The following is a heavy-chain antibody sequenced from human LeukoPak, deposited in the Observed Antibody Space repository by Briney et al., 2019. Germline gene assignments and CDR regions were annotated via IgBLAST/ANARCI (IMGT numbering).Heavy chain of an antibody. CDR2: ISWNSGTI. J-gene: IGHJ3*02. V-gene: IGHV3-9*01. Sequence: GGSLRLSCAAPGFTFDDYAIHWVRQAPGKGLEWVSGISWNSGTIGYADSVKGRFTISRDNAKNSLYLQMNSLRAEDTALYYCAKDRSGSYFDAFDIWGQGTMVTVSS. CDR1: GFTFDDYA. CDR3: AKDRSGSYFDAFDI. D-gene: IGHD1-26*01.